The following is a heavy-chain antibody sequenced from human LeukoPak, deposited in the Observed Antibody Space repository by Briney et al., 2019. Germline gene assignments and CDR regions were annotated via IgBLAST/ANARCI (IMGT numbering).Heavy chain of an antibody. Sequence: SVKVSCKASGGTFSSYAISWVRQAPGQGLEWMGRIIPILGIANYAQKFQGRVTITADKSTSTAYMELSSLRSEDTAVYYCARWAYWNDRFDYWGQGTLVTVSS. CDR2: IIPILGIA. CDR1: GGTFSSYA. CDR3: ARWAYWNDRFDY. D-gene: IGHD1-1*01. V-gene: IGHV1-69*04. J-gene: IGHJ4*02.